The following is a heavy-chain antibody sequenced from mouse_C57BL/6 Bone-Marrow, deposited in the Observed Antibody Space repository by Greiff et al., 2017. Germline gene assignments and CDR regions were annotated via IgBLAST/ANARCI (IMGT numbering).Heavy chain of an antibody. CDR2: ISSGGDYI. CDR3: TREPLTGTWFAY. J-gene: IGHJ3*01. CDR1: GFTFSSYA. D-gene: IGHD4-1*01. V-gene: IGHV5-9-1*02. Sequence: EVQLQESGEGLVKPGGSLKLSCAASGFTFSSYAMSWVRQTPEKRLEWVAYISSGGDYIYYADTVKGRFTISRDNARNTLYLQMSSLKSEDTAMYYCTREPLTGTWFAYWGQGTLVTVSA.